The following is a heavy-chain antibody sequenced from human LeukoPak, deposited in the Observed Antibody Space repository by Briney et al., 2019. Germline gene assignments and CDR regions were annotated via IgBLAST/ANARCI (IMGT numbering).Heavy chain of an antibody. D-gene: IGHD2-2*01. CDR2: VYPGDSDT. J-gene: IGHJ1*01. V-gene: IGHV5-51*01. CDR3: ARLQESYCSTTSCYLR. CDR1: RYNFTNYW. Sequence: GESLKISCQGFRYNFTNYWIGWVLQMPGKGLDWMGIVYPGDSDTRYSPSFQGQVTISADKSISTAYLQWSSLKASDTAMYYCARLQESYCSTTSCYLRWGQGTLVTVSS.